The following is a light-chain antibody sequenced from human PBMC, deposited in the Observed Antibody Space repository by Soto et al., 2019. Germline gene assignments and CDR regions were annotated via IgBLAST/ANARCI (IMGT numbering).Light chain of an antibody. Sequence: EIVLTQSPGTLSLSPGERATLSCRASQSVSGSCLAWYQQKPGQAPRLLTYGASSRATGIPDRFSGSGSGTHFTLTISSLEPEDFAVYYYQQYSSSPFTFGPGPNLHIK. J-gene: IGKJ3*01. V-gene: IGKV3-20*01. CDR3: QQYSSSPFT. CDR1: QSVSGSC. CDR2: GAS.